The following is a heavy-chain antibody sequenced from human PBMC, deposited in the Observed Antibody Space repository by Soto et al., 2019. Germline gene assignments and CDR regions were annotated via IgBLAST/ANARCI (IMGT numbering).Heavy chain of an antibody. CDR3: ARDGYHYVMDL. J-gene: IGHJ6*02. Sequence: EVQLVESGGGLVQPGGSLRLSCAASGFTFSGYWMSWVRQAPGKGLEWVANINQDGSGKYYMDSVKGRFTISRDNTKNSLYLQMNSLGDDDTAVYYCARDGYHYVMDLWGQGTTVTVSS. CDR2: INQDGSGK. CDR1: GFTFSGYW. V-gene: IGHV3-7*04.